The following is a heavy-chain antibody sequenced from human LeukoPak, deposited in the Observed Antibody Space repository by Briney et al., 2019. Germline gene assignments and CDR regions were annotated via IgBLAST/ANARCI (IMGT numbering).Heavy chain of an antibody. CDR2: MYLSGTT. CDR3: AKDRFSGWYLPFDY. CDR1: GDSINSLDL. J-gene: IGHJ4*02. D-gene: IGHD6-19*01. Sequence: SETLSLTCTVSGDSINSLDLWSWVRQPPGKGLEWIGEMYLSGTTHSNPCVKSRVTIAIDKCKNQFFLNLSSVTAADTAVYYCAKDRFSGWYLPFDYWGQGTLVTVSS. V-gene: IGHV4-4*02.